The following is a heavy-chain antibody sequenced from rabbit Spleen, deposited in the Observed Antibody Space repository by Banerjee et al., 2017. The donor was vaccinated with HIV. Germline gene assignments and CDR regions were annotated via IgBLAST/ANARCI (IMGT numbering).Heavy chain of an antibody. J-gene: IGHJ4*01. CDR3: ARGGGL. CDR1: GFPFSNKAV. CDR2: INIVTGKS. Sequence: QEQLEESGGGLVKPEGSLTLTCKASGFPFSNKAVMCWVRQAPGKGLEWIACINIVTGKSVYASWAKGRFSISRENTQNTVSLQLNSLTAADTATYFCARGGGLWGQGTLVTVS. V-gene: IGHV1S45*01.